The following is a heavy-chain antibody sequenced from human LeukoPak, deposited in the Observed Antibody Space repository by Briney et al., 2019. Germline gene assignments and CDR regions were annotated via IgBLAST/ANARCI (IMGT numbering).Heavy chain of an antibody. Sequence: ASVKVSCKASGYTLTSYGISWVRQAPGQGLEWMGWISAYNGNTNYAQKLQGRVTMTTDTSTSTAYMELRSLRSDDTAVYYCARDFVAAAGTENWFDPWGQGTLVTVSS. CDR1: GYTLTSYG. CDR2: ISAYNGNT. D-gene: IGHD6-13*01. CDR3: ARDFVAAAGTENWFDP. J-gene: IGHJ5*02. V-gene: IGHV1-18*01.